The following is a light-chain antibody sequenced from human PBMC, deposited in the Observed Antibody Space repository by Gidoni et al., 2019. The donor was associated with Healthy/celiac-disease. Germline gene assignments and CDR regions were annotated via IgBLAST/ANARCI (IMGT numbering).Light chain of an antibody. J-gene: IGKJ2*01. V-gene: IGKV1-33*01. CDR1: QDISSY. CDR2: DAS. CDR3: QQYDQLPYT. Sequence: DVQMTKSPSARSASVGDRVTITCQASQDISSYLNWYQQKPGKAPKLLIYDASNLETGVPSRFSGSGSGTHFTFTISSLQPEDIATYYCQQYDQLPYTFGQGTQLQIK.